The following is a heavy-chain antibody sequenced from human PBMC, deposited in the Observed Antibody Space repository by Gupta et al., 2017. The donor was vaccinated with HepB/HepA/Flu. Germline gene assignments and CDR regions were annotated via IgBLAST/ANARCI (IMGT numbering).Heavy chain of an antibody. D-gene: IGHD5-24*01. CDR2: TNSDGSIT. V-gene: IGHV3-74*01. J-gene: IGHJ4*02. CDR3: ARGGFYSYKPIDY. CDR1: GLTFGSYW. Sequence: EVQLVESGRGLVHPGGSLRLSCAVSGLTFGSYWRNWVRQAHGKGLVWVLHTNSDGSITSYADSVKGRFTIARDNAKNMLYLQMNSLRAEDTAVYYCARGGFYSYKPIDYWGQGTLVTVSS.